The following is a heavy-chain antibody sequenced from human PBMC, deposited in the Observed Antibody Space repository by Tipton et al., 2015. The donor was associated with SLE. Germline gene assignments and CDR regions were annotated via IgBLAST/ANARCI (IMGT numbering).Heavy chain of an antibody. CDR1: GDTIDGNTYF. D-gene: IGHD2-2*01. V-gene: IGHV4-39*07. J-gene: IGHJ4*02. CDR2: ISYSGAT. Sequence: TLSLTCTVSGDTIDGNTYFWDWIRQPPGKGLMLIGSISYSGATSYNPSLKSRVTISVDTSKNQFSLKLKSVSAADTAVYYCARGPYGPAASYDYWGQGSPVTVSS. CDR3: ARGPYGPAASYDY.